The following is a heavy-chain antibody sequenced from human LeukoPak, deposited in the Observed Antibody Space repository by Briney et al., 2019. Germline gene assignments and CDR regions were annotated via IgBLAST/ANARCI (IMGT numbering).Heavy chain of an antibody. CDR3: AKLGYQLLFNWFDP. Sequence: GGSLRLSCAASGFTFSSYAMSWVRQAPGKGLQWVSAISGSGGSTYYADSVKGRFTISRDNSKNTLYLQMNSLRAEDTAVYYCAKLGYQLLFNWFDPWGQGTLVTVSS. J-gene: IGHJ5*02. D-gene: IGHD2-2*01. CDR2: ISGSGGST. CDR1: GFTFSSYA. V-gene: IGHV3-23*01.